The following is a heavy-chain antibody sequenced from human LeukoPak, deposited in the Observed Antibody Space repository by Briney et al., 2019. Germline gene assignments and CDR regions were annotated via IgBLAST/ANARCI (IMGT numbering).Heavy chain of an antibody. CDR1: GFTFSNAW. CDR2: ISSSSSYI. V-gene: IGHV3-21*01. J-gene: IGHJ4*02. Sequence: GGSLSLSCAASGFTFSNAWMSWVRQAPGKGLEWVSSISSSSSYIYYADSVKGRFTISRDNAKNSLYLQMNSLRAEDTAVYYCARDRAAAGIFDYWGQGTLVTVSS. D-gene: IGHD6-13*01. CDR3: ARDRAAAGIFDY.